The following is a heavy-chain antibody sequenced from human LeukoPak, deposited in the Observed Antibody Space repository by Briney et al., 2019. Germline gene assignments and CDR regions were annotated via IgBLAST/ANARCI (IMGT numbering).Heavy chain of an antibody. Sequence: GGSLRLSCAASGLTLSSNYMSWVRQAPGKGLEWVSVIYSGGSTYYADSVKGRFTISRDNSKNTLYLQMNSLRAEDTAVYYCARELGYSSSSGIGYYYYYGMDVWGQGTTVTVSS. CDR3: ARELGYSSSSGIGYYYYYGMDV. D-gene: IGHD6-6*01. CDR2: IYSGGST. V-gene: IGHV3-66*01. CDR1: GLTLSSNY. J-gene: IGHJ6*02.